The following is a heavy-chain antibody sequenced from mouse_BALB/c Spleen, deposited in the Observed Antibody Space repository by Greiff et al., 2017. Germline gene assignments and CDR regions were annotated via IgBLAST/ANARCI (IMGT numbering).Heavy chain of an antibody. CDR1: GYSITSDYA. CDR2: ISYSGST. CDR3: ARGGGNYGFAY. D-gene: IGHD2-1*01. V-gene: IGHV3-2*02. J-gene: IGHJ3*01. Sequence: EVKLQESGPGLVKPSQSLSLTCTVTGYSITSDYAWNWIRQFPGNKLEWMGYISYSGSTSYNPSLKSRISITRDTSKNQFFLQLNSVTTEDTATYYCARGGGNYGFAYWGQGTLVTVSA.